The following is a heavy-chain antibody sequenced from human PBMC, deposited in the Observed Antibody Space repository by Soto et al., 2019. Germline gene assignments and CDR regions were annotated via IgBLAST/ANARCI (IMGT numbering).Heavy chain of an antibody. J-gene: IGHJ5*02. CDR2: ISAYNGNT. Sequence: ASVKVSCKASGYTFTSYGISWVRQAPGQGLEWMGWISAYNGNTNYAQKLQGRVTMTTDTSTSTAYMELRSLRSDDTAVYYCAKDRGDFDDYIWGTVSWFDPWGQGTLVTVSS. V-gene: IGHV1-18*01. D-gene: IGHD3-16*01. CDR1: GYTFTSYG. CDR3: AKDRGDFDDYIWGTVSWFDP.